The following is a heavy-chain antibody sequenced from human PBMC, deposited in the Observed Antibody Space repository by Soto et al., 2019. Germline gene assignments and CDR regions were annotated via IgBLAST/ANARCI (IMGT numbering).Heavy chain of an antibody. CDR3: ARGRVTYYDFWSGYPRSGVFDP. Sequence: PSETLSLTCAVYGGSFSGYYWSWIRQPPGKGLEWIGEINHSGSTNYNPSLKSRVTISVDTSKNQFSLKLSSVTAADTAVYYCARGRVTYYDFWSGYPRSGVFDPWGQGTLVTVSS. CDR2: INHSGST. CDR1: GGSFSGYY. D-gene: IGHD3-3*01. J-gene: IGHJ5*02. V-gene: IGHV4-34*01.